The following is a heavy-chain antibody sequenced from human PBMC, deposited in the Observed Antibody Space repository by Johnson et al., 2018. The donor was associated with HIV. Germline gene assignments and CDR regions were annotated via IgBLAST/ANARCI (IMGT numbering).Heavy chain of an antibody. D-gene: IGHD6-13*01. J-gene: IGHJ3*02. V-gene: IGHV3-23*04. CDR3: TRSIAATGRDALDI. CDR1: GFTFSSYA. CDR2: ISGSGGST. Sequence: MQLVESGGGLVQPGGSLRLSCAASGFTFSSYAMSWVRQAPGKGLEWVSAISGSGGSTYYADSVKGRFTISRDNSKNTLYLQMNSLKTEDTAVYYCTRSIAATGRDALDIWGQGTMVTVSS.